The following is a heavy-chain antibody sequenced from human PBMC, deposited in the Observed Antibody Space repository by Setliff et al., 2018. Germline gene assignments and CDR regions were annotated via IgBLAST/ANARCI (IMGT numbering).Heavy chain of an antibody. Sequence: GASVKVSCMASGYTFTSYDIDWVRQATGQGLEWMGWMNPNSGNTGYAQKFQGRVTMTRNTSISTAYMELSSLRSEDTAVYYCARRVGSVGIQLPDYWGQGTQVTVSS. CDR3: ARRVGSVGIQLPDY. CDR2: MNPNSGNT. J-gene: IGHJ4*02. D-gene: IGHD5-18*01. CDR1: GYTFTSYD. V-gene: IGHV1-8*02.